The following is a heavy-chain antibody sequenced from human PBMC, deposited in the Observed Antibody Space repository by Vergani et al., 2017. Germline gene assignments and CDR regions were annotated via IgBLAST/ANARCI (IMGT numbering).Heavy chain of an antibody. J-gene: IGHJ2*01. CDR3: ARDRYSSSSVWYFDL. CDR2: INHSGST. CDR1: GGSFSGYY. V-gene: IGHV4-34*01. D-gene: IGHD6-6*01. Sequence: QVQLQQWGAGLLKPSETLSLTCAVYGGSFSGYYWSWIRQPPGKGLEWIGEINHSGSTNYNPSLKSRVTISVDTSKNQFSLKLSSVTAADTAVYYCARDRYSSSSVWYFDLWGRGTLVTVSS.